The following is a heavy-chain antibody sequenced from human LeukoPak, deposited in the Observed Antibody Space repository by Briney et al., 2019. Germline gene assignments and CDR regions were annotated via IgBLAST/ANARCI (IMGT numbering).Heavy chain of an antibody. Sequence: GGSLRLSCAASGFTFSNYAMSWVRQAPGKGLEWVGAITASGGDTDHAGSLKGRFTISRDNSKHTLSLQMNSLRAEDTAIYFCAKGSGSYYPYYFDYWGQGTLVTVSS. CDR2: ITASGGDT. V-gene: IGHV3-23*01. CDR1: GFTFSNYA. D-gene: IGHD3-10*01. CDR3: AKGSGSYYPYYFDY. J-gene: IGHJ4*02.